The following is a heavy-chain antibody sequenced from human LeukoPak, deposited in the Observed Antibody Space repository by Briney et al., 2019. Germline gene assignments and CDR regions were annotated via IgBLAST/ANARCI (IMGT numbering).Heavy chain of an antibody. D-gene: IGHD3-16*01. CDR3: ARGVESLAANTLAY. V-gene: IGHV3-53*01. CDR2: LYSDGNT. CDR1: GFTAIAND. J-gene: IGHJ4*02. Sequence: GGSLRLSSAPSGFTAIANDMTWVRQAPGKRLESVSVLYSDGNTKYADSVQGRFTISRDNSKNTLYLEMNSLSPDDTAVYYCARGVESLAANTLAYWGQGTLVTVSS.